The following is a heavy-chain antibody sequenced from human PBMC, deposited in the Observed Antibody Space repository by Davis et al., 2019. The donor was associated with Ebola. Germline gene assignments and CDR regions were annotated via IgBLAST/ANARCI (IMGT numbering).Heavy chain of an antibody. D-gene: IGHD3-10*01. CDR2: IYYSGST. Sequence: SETLSLTCTVSGGSISYYYWSWIRQPPGKGLEWIGYIYYSGSTNYNPSLKSRVTISVDKSQNQFSLNLTPVTAADTAVYYCTRRRYGAGSFWDWFDPWGQGTLVTVSS. V-gene: IGHV4-59*08. CDR3: TRRRYGAGSFWDWFDP. J-gene: IGHJ5*02. CDR1: GGSISYYY.